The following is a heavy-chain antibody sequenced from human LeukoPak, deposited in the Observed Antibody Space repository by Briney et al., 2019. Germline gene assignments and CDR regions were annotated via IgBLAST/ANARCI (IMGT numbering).Heavy chain of an antibody. Sequence: SVKVSCKASGGTFSSYAISWVRQAPGQGLVWMGGIIPIFGTANYAQKFQGRVTITADESTSTAYMELSSLRSEDTAVYYCARGRVPAAMWAYYYYYMDVWGKGTTVTVSS. CDR2: IIPIFGTA. V-gene: IGHV1-69*13. CDR3: ARGRVPAAMWAYYYYYMDV. CDR1: GGTFSSYA. D-gene: IGHD2-2*01. J-gene: IGHJ6*03.